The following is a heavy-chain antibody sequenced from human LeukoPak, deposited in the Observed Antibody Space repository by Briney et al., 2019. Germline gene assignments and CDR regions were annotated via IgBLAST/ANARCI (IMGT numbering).Heavy chain of an antibody. V-gene: IGHV1-69*05. D-gene: IGHD5-12*01. CDR3: ARGARGYSGGFDSLLYFDC. J-gene: IGHJ4*02. CDR2: IIPIFGIV. CDR1: GYTFTSYD. Sequence: SVKVSCKASGYTFTSYDINWVRQATGQGLEWMGRIIPIFGIVNHAQKFQDRVTVTTDESTTTVYMELSSLRSEDTAVYYCARGARGYSGGFDSLLYFDCWGQGTLVTVSS.